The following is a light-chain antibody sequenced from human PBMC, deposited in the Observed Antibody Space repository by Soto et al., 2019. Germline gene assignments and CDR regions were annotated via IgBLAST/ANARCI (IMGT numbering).Light chain of an antibody. J-gene: IGLJ2*01. Sequence: SYVLTQPPSLSVAPGQTARITCGEANIGSNSVHWYQQKPGQSPVLVVYDDSDRPAGIPERFSGSNSGTSATLGITGLQAGDEGDYYCATWDSRLRALLFGGGTKVTVL. V-gene: IGLV3-21*02. CDR1: NIGSNS. CDR2: DDS. CDR3: ATWDSRLRALL.